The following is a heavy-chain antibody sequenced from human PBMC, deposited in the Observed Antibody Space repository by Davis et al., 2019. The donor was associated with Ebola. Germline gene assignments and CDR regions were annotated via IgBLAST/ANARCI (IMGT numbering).Heavy chain of an antibody. CDR1: GDSISNYY. CDR2: IYYSGTT. D-gene: IGHD3-3*01. J-gene: IGHJ4*02. CDR3: ARDGGFWSAKGIFDY. Sequence: PSETLSLTCTISGDSISNYYWSWIRQPPGKGLEWIGYIYYSGTTNYNPSLKSRVTISVDTSKNQFSLKLSSLTAADTAVYYCARDGGFWSAKGIFDYWGQGTLVTVSS. V-gene: IGHV4-59*01.